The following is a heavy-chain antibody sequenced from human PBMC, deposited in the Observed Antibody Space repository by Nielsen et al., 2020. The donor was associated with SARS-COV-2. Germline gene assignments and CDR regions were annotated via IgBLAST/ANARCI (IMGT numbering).Heavy chain of an antibody. Sequence: GGSLRLSCAASGFTFDDYGMHWVRQAPGKGLEWVAVIWYDGSNKYYAASVKGRFTISRDNSKNTLYLQMNSLRAEDTAVYYCARGGDYTPFGDAFDIWGQGTMVTVSS. CDR1: GFTFDDYG. J-gene: IGHJ3*02. CDR2: IWYDGSNK. V-gene: IGHV3-33*08. D-gene: IGHD4-11*01. CDR3: ARGGDYTPFGDAFDI.